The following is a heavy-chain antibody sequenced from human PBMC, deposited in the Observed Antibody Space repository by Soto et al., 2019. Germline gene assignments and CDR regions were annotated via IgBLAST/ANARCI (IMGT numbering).Heavy chain of an antibody. CDR3: ARRKTGYDLDY. CDR1: GFTFSDYY. J-gene: IGHJ4*02. D-gene: IGHD3-9*01. Sequence: QVQLVESGGGLVKPGGSLRLSCAASGFTFSDYYMSWIRQAPGKGLEWVSYISSSGSIIYHADSVKGRFTISRDNAKKSLDLEMNSLRAEDTAVYYCARRKTGYDLDYWGQGTLVTVSS. CDR2: ISSSGSII. V-gene: IGHV3-11*01.